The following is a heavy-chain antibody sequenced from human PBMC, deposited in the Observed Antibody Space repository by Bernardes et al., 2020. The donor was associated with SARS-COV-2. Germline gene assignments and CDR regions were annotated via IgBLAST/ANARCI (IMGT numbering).Heavy chain of an antibody. CDR3: ARGDDFWSGYPAYGMDV. CDR1: GGSISSYY. V-gene: IGHV4-59*01. D-gene: IGHD3-3*01. J-gene: IGHJ6*02. Sequence: SETLSLTCTVSGGSISSYYWSWIRQPPGKGLEWIGYIYYSGSTNYNPSLKSRVTISVDTSKNQFSLKLSSVTAADTAVYYCARGDDFWSGYPAYGMDVWGQGTTVTVSS. CDR2: IYYSGST.